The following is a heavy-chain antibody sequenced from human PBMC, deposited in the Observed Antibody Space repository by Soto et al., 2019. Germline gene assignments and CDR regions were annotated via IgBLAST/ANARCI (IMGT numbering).Heavy chain of an antibody. D-gene: IGHD3-10*01. CDR2: ISNSGGAT. CDR1: GFAFSSCA. V-gene: IGHV3-23*01. CDR3: AKELSYNSGRPFDY. J-gene: IGHJ4*02. Sequence: EVQLLESGGGLVQPGGSLRLSCAASGFAFSSCAMTWVRQAPGKGLEWVSSISNSGGATFYADSVKGRFTVSRENSKNTLYLQMKSLRAEDTALYYCAKELSYNSGRPFDYWGQGTLVTVSS.